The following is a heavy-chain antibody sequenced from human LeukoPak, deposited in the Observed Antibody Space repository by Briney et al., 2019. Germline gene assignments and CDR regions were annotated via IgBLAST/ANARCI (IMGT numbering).Heavy chain of an antibody. CDR2: ISADNGNT. CDR1: GYTFTSYG. D-gene: IGHD5-24*01. CDR3: ARGEGYNAICDY. V-gene: IGHV1-18*01. Sequence: ASVKVSCTASGYTFTSYGISWVRQAPGQGLEWMGWISADNGNTNYAQKFQGRVTITTDESTSTAYMELSSLRSEDTAVYYCARGEGYNAICDYWGQGTLVTVSS. J-gene: IGHJ4*02.